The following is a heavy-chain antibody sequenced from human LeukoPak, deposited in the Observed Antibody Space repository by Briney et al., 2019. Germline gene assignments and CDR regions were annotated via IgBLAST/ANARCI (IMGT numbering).Heavy chain of an antibody. D-gene: IGHD6-13*01. Sequence: ASVKVSCKASGYTFNDYYMHWVRQAPGQGLEWMGRINPDSGGTDYAQKFQGRVTMTRDTSISTAYMELSRLRSDDTAVYYCARGIAAAGMRLNWFDPWGQGALVTVSS. CDR1: GYTFNDYY. V-gene: IGHV1-2*02. CDR2: INPDSGGT. CDR3: ARGIAAAGMRLNWFDP. J-gene: IGHJ5*02.